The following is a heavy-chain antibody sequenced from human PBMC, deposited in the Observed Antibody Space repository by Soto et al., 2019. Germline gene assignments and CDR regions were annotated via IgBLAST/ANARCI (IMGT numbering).Heavy chain of an antibody. CDR1: GGSISSSSYY. D-gene: IGHD2-2*03. Sequence: SETLSLTCTVSGGSISSSSYYWGWIRQPPGKGLEWIGSIYYSGSTYYNPSLKSRVTIYVDTSKNQFSLKLSSVTAADTAVYYCARDGYCSSTSCYRASWLEPWGQGTLVTVSS. V-gene: IGHV4-39*02. J-gene: IGHJ5*02. CDR2: IYYSGST. CDR3: ARDGYCSSTSCYRASWLEP.